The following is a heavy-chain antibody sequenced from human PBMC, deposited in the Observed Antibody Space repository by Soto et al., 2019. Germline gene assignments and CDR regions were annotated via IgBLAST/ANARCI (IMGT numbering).Heavy chain of an antibody. CDR1: GFIVSSYA. CDR3: AKDDYGLGMMRDAFDI. CDR2: ISGSGGST. J-gene: IGHJ3*02. V-gene: IGHV3-23*01. Sequence: PGGCLRLCGAACGFIVSSYAIIVVRQAPGKGLEWVSAISGSGGSTYYADSVKGRFTISRDNSKNTLHLQMNSLRAEDTAVYYCAKDDYGLGMMRDAFDIWGQGTMVTVSS. D-gene: IGHD4-17*01.